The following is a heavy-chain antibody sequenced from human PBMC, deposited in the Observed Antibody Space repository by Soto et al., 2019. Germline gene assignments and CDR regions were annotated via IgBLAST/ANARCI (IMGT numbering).Heavy chain of an antibody. CDR2: IYSGGYT. V-gene: IGHV3-53*01. Sequence: EVQLVESGGGLIQPGGSLRLSCAVSGFTVSNNYMSWVRQAPGKGLEGVSVIYSGGYTAYGDSVKGRFTISRDNSKNTLYLQMKSPGRDCRAVFSSGPTPGGGGYWGQGTLVTVSS. J-gene: IGHJ4*02. CDR1: GFTVSNNY. D-gene: IGHD3-10*01. CDR3: GPTPGGGGY.